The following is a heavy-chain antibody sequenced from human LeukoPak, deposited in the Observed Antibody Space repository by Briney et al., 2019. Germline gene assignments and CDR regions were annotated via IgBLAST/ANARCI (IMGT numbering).Heavy chain of an antibody. CDR3: AKRDYYDSSGYYYLNYFDH. CDR1: GFTFSNYA. D-gene: IGHD3-22*01. J-gene: IGHJ4*02. CDR2: ISNSGGST. V-gene: IGHV3-23*01. Sequence: GGSLTLACAASGFTFSNYAMSWVRQAPGKGLEWVSGISNSGGSTYYADSVKGRFSICRDTSKNTLYLQMNILRAEDTAVYYCAKRDYYDSSGYYYLNYFDHWGRETVDSVSS.